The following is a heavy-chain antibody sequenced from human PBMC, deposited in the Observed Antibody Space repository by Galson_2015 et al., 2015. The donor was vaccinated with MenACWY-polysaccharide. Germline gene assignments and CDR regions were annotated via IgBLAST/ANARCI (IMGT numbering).Heavy chain of an antibody. V-gene: IGHV3-7*01. J-gene: IGHJ5*02. CDR2: IKEDGSEK. CDR3: ARDDRRGRGVFNWFDP. CDR1: GFTFRNYW. Sequence: SLRLSCAASGFTFRNYWMSWVRQAPGKGLEWVANIKEDGSEKYYVDSVRGRFTISRDNAKNSLYLQMNSLRAEDTAVYYCARDDRRGRGVFNWFDPSGQGTLVTASS. D-gene: IGHD3-10*01.